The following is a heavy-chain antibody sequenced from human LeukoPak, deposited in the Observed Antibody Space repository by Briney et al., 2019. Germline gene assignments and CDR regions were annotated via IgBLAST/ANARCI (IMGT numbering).Heavy chain of an antibody. D-gene: IGHD5-24*01. CDR3: ARGQKEMATEIQNFDY. CDR2: ISSSGSTI. CDR1: GFTFSSYE. Sequence: GGSLRLSCAASGFTFSSYEMNWVRQAPGKGLEWVSYISSSGSTIYYADSVKGRFTISRDNAKNSLYLQMNSLRAEDTAVYYCARGQKEMATEIQNFDYWGQGTLVTVSS. V-gene: IGHV3-48*03. J-gene: IGHJ4*02.